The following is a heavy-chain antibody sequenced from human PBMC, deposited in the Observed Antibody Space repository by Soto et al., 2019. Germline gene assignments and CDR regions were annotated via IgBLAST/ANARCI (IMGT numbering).Heavy chain of an antibody. CDR3: ARSPTYSGSYSHVGNSAFDI. D-gene: IGHD1-26*01. CDR2: IWYDGSNK. V-gene: IGHV3-33*01. CDR1: GFTFSSYG. J-gene: IGHJ3*02. Sequence: GGSLRLSCAASGFTFSSYGMHWVRQAPGKGLEWVAVIWYDGSNKYYADSVKGRFTISRDNSKNTLYLQMNSLRAEDTAVYYCARSPTYSGSYSHVGNSAFDIWGQGTMVTVSS.